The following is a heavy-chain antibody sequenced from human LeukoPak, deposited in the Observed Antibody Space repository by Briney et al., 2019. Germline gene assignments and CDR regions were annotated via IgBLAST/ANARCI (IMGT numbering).Heavy chain of an antibody. CDR3: ARDPSGVRGVPPRHFDY. CDR2: ISWNSGSI. J-gene: IGHJ4*02. D-gene: IGHD3-10*01. Sequence: PGRSLRLSCAASGFTFDDYAMHWVRQAPGKGLEWVSGISWNSGSIGYADSVKGRFTISRDNSKNTLYLQMNSLRAEDTAVYYCARDPSGVRGVPPRHFDYWGQGTLVTVSS. V-gene: IGHV3-9*01. CDR1: GFTFDDYA.